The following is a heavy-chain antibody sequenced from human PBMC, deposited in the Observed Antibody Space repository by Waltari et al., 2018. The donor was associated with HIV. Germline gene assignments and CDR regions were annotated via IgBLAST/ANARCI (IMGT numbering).Heavy chain of an antibody. J-gene: IGHJ4*02. D-gene: IGHD3-3*01. CDR3: SRDTFGEYDF. CDR2: INIDGRTI. V-gene: IGHV3-74*01. CDR1: GFSATNYW. Sequence: EVQLVQSGGGLIKPGGSLRLSCAASGFSATNYWMHWVRQSPGKGLVWVSRINIDGRTIDYADSVKGRFTISRDGAKNTLSLQMNSLREEDTAVYYCSRDTFGEYDFWGQGALVTVSS.